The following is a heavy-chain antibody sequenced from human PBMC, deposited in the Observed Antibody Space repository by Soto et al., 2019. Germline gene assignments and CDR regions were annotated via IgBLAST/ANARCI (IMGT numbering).Heavy chain of an antibody. V-gene: IGHV3-23*01. CDR3: ATLFRYFDD. CDR1: GXXXMTTX. D-gene: IGHD3-9*01. Sequence: VGSLRLXCAGCGXXXMTTXLSWVRQPPGKGLEWVTTISGTASRTYSGDSVKGRCCISRDNSKNKVTLQMNNLTLDDTAVYYCATLFRYFDDWGQGNRVT. J-gene: IGHJ4*02. CDR2: ISGTASRT.